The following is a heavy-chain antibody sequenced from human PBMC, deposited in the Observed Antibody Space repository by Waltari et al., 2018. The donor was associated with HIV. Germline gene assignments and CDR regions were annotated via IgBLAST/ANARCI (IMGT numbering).Heavy chain of an antibody. CDR2: INPNSGGT. J-gene: IGHJ4*02. Sequence: QVQLVQSGAEVKKPGASVKVSCKASGYTFTGYYMHWVRQAPGQRLEWMGWINPNSGGTNYAQKFQGRVTMTRDTSISTAYMELSRLRSDDTAVYYCARTFLYCSGGTCYFDYWGQGTLVTVSS. CDR1: GYTFTGYY. CDR3: ARTFLYCSGGTCYFDY. D-gene: IGHD2-15*01. V-gene: IGHV1-2*02.